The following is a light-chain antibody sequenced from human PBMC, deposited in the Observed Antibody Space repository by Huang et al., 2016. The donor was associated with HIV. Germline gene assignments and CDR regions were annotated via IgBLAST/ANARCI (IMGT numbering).Light chain of an antibody. Sequence: EVVLTQSPVTLSLSPGERATLSCRASQSVGTYLAWYQQKPGQTPRLLIYDVSKRAAGIPARFSGSGSGTDFTLTISTLGPEDFVLYYCQQRISWPLTFGGGTSVEIK. CDR2: DVS. V-gene: IGKV3-11*01. CDR3: QQRISWPLT. J-gene: IGKJ4*01. CDR1: QSVGTY.